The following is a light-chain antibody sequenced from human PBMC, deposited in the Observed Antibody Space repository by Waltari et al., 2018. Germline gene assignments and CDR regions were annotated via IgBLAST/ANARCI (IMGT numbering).Light chain of an antibody. CDR1: VLAKKY. CDR3: YSTADNNWV. V-gene: IGLV3-27*01. Sequence: SYELTQPSSVSVSPGQTATITRSGDVLAKKYGRWPQQKPGQAPVVVIYKGSERPSGIPERFSGSDSGATVTLTITGAQFEDEADYYCYSTADNNWVFGGGTKLTVL. CDR2: KGS. J-gene: IGLJ3*02.